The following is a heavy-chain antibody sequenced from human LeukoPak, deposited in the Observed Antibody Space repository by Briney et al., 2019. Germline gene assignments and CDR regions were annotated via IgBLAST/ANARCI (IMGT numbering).Heavy chain of an antibody. Sequence: PGSSLMLPCSAAGVGFSSDGMHWVRHAPAKGLEWWAVVLYDGSNKYYDASLKSRVTISRDTSKNTLYLQMNSLRAEDTAVYYCAQGPSPRYFDWLSPDVWGQGTLATVPS. CDR3: AQGPSPRYFDWLSPDV. V-gene: IGHV3-30*18. D-gene: IGHD3-9*01. CDR2: VLYDGSNK. J-gene: IGHJ4*02. CDR1: GVGFSSDG.